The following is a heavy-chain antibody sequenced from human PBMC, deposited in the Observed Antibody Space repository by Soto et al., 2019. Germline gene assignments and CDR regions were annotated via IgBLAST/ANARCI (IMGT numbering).Heavy chain of an antibody. CDR3: AIGPWRTTSCAVSYYGMDV. D-gene: IGHD1-26*01. CDR2: LGRSGDT. CDR1: GFTFSDYY. Sequence: QVLLVESGGGLVRPGGSLRLSCAASGFTFSDYYMSWIHQAAGKGLEWVSYLGRSGDTNSAASVKGRFTISRYNAKLLLSLQTNSLRDADTAFYYCAIGPWRTTSCAVSYYGMDVWGQGTTVTVSS. J-gene: IGHJ6*02. V-gene: IGHV3-11*05.